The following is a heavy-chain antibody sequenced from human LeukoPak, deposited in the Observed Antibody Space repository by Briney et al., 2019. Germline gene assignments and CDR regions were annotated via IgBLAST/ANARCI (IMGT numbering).Heavy chain of an antibody. V-gene: IGHV5-51*01. J-gene: IGHJ4*02. Sequence: GESLKISCKCSGYRFSTYWIAWVRQMPGKGLEGMGIIYPGDSDTRYSPSFQGQVTISADKSVNTAYLQWSSLKASDTAMYYCARGGLQYQLLYLSFWGQGTLVTVSS. CDR2: IYPGDSDT. D-gene: IGHD2-2*02. CDR1: GYRFSTYW. CDR3: ARGGLQYQLLYLSF.